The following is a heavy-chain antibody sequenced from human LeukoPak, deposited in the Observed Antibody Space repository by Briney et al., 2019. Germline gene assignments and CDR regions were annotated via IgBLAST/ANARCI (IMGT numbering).Heavy chain of an antibody. CDR2: IYYSGST. J-gene: IGHJ4*02. D-gene: IGHD2-2*03. CDR1: GGSISSSSYY. V-gene: IGHV4-39*01. CDR3: ARHSFGYCSSTSCYMPDY. Sequence: SETLSLTCTVYGGSISSSSYYWGWIRQPPGKGLEWIGSIYYSGSTYYNPSLKSRVTISVDTSKNQFSLKLSSVTAADTAVYYCARHSFGYCSSTSCYMPDYWGQGTLVTVSS.